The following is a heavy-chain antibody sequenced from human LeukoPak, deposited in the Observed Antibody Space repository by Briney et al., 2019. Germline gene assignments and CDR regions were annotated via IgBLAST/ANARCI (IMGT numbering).Heavy chain of an antibody. CDR3: ARRMSSHDAFDI. CDR1: GFSFDDYA. V-gene: IGHV3-23*01. D-gene: IGHD3-10*01. Sequence: GGSLRLSCAASGFSFDDYAMTWVRQAPGKGLEWVSTITASIGTTYYADSVKGRFTISRDDSKNTLYLQMHSLGAEDTALYYCARRMSSHDAFDIWGRGTMVIVSS. J-gene: IGHJ3*02. CDR2: ITASIGTT.